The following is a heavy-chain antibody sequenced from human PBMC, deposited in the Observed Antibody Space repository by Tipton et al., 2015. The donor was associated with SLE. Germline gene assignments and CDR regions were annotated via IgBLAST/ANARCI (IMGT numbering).Heavy chain of an antibody. J-gene: IGHJ6*03. Sequence: TLSLTCTVSGGSISSHYWSWIRQPPGKTLEWIGYIYSGGNTNYNPSLKSRVTISVDTSKNQFSLKLSSVTAADTAVYYCARSPPRPLGDCYYYYYMDVWGKGTTVTVSS. V-gene: IGHV4-59*11. CDR2: IYSGGNT. CDR1: GGSISSHY. CDR3: ARSPPRPLGDCYYYYYMDV. D-gene: IGHD7-27*01.